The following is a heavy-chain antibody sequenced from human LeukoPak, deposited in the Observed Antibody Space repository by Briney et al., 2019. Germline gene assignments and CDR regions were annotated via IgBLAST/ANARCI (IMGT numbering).Heavy chain of an antibody. CDR3: ARAAYCGGDCYYYFDY. D-gene: IGHD2-21*02. CDR2: ISSSSYT. J-gene: IGHJ4*02. Sequence: GGSLRLSCAASGFTFSDYYMTWIRQAPGKGLEWVSYISSSSYTNYADSVKGRFTISRDNAKNSLYLQMNSLRAEDTAVYYCARAAYCGGDCYYYFDYWGQGNLVTVSS. CDR1: GFTFSDYY. V-gene: IGHV3-11*05.